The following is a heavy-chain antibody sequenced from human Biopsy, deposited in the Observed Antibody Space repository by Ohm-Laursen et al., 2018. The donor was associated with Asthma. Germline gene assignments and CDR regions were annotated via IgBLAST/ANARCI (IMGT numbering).Heavy chain of an antibody. CDR2: ISFDPLNK. Sequence: SLRLSCTASGFTLSSYVMHWVRQAPGKGLDWVALISFDPLNKQYADWVRGRFTVSRDSSKNTLYLQMNSLRTDDTAVYYCARVPVAAAGPYYYGMDVWGQGTTVTVSS. CDR3: ARVPVAAAGPYYYGMDV. CDR1: GFTLSSYV. V-gene: IGHV3-30*03. D-gene: IGHD6-13*01. J-gene: IGHJ6*02.